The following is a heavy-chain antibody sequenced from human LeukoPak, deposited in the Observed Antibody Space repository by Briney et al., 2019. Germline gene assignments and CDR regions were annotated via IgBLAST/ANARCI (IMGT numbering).Heavy chain of an antibody. V-gene: IGHV3-48*04. CDR1: GFTFSSYS. CDR3: ARNRGSSGYCDS. Sequence: GGSLRLSCAASGFTFSSYSMNWVRQAPGKGLEWVSYISSSSSTIYYADSVKGRFTISRDDAKNSLYLEINSLRAEDTAVYYCARNRGSSGYCDSWGQGTLVTVSS. J-gene: IGHJ4*02. D-gene: IGHD3-22*01. CDR2: ISSSSSTI.